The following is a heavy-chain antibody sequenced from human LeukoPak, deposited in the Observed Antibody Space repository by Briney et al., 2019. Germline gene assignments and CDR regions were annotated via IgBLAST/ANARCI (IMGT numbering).Heavy chain of an antibody. D-gene: IGHD3-16*02. CDR3: ARRLYDYVWGSYRYPTPAFDY. CDR2: INHSGST. V-gene: IGHV4-34*01. J-gene: IGHJ4*02. CDR1: GGSISSYY. Sequence: TSETLSLTCTVSGGSISSYYWSWIRQPPGKGLEWIGEINHSGSTNYNPSLKSRVTISVDTSKNQFSLKLSSVTAADTAVYYCARRLYDYVWGSYRYPTPAFDYWGQGTLVTVSS.